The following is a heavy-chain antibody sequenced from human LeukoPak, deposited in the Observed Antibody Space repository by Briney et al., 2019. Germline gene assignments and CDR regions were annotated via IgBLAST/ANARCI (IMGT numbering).Heavy chain of an antibody. CDR2: ISSSSSTI. CDR1: GFTFTFSN. CDR3: ARDRVTFSSSSPSYGMDV. D-gene: IGHD6-6*01. J-gene: IGHJ6*02. V-gene: IGHV3-48*01. Sequence: GGSLRLSCAASGFTFTFSNAWMNWVRQAPGKGLEWVSYISSSSSTIYYADSVKGRFTISRDNAKNSLYLQMNSLRAEDTAVYYCARDRVTFSSSSPSYGMDVWGQGTTVTVSS.